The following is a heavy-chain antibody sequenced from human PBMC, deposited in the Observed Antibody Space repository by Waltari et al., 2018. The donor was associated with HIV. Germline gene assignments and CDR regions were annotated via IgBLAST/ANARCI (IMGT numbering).Heavy chain of an antibody. V-gene: IGHV3-74*01. D-gene: IGHD5-18*01. CDR3: AKGGTSGYTFGFGR. CDR2: INSDGSIT. CDR1: GFTFSSYW. J-gene: IGHJ1*01. Sequence: EVQLVESGGGLVQPGGSLRLSCAASGFTFSSYWMHWFRQAPGKGLVWVSRINSDGSITSHADSVKGRFTISRDNARNTLYLQMNSLGAEDTAMYYCAKGGTSGYTFGFGRWGQGTLVTVSS.